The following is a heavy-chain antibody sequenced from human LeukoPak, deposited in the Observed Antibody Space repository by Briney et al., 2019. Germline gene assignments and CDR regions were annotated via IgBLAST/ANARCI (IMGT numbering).Heavy chain of an antibody. V-gene: IGHV4-4*07. J-gene: IGHJ6*03. CDR1: GGSINSYY. CDR2: IYTSGSS. D-gene: IGHD4-17*01. Sequence: PSETLSLTCTVSGGSINSYYWSWIRQPAGKGLEWIGRIYTSGSSNYNPSLKSRVTMSVDTSKNQFSLRLTSVTAADTAVYYCARAAYGDYRYYYFNLDVWGKGTTVTVSS. CDR3: ARAAYGDYRYYYFNLDV.